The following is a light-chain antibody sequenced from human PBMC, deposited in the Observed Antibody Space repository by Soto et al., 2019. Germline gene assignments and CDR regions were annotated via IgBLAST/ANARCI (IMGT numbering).Light chain of an antibody. CDR2: TAS. J-gene: IGKJ3*01. Sequence: DIQMTQSPSSVSASVGDRVTITCRASQDISTWLAWYQQKPGQAPDLLIYTASSLQSDVPSRFSGSGSGRHFTLTISGLQPEDFAPYYGQQGNSFPFTFGPGTKVD. CDR3: QQGNSFPFT. CDR1: QDISTW. V-gene: IGKV1-12*01.